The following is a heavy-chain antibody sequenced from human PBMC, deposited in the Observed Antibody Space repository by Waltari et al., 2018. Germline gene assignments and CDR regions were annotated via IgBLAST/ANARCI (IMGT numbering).Heavy chain of an antibody. CDR2: IYSRGST. J-gene: IGHJ4*02. CDR1: GGSISSYY. Sequence: QVQLQESGPGLVKPSETLSLTCTVSGGSISSYYWSWIRQPAGKGLDWIWRIYSRGSTNYHPPLKSRVTMSVDTSKNQFSLKLSSVTAADTAVYYCARGGIAVAGTGLFDYWGQGTLVTVSS. V-gene: IGHV4-4*07. D-gene: IGHD6-19*01. CDR3: ARGGIAVAGTGLFDY.